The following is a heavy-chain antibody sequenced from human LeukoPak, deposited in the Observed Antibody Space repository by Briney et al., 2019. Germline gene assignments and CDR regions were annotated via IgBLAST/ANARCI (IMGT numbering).Heavy chain of an antibody. CDR3: ARMLTTTLDWFDP. V-gene: IGHV5-51*01. J-gene: IGHJ5*02. D-gene: IGHD4-17*01. CDR2: IYPTDSDT. Sequence: GESLKISCKGSGYSFTNYWIGWVRQMPGKGLEWMGIIYPTDSDTRYSPSFQGQVTISADKSISTAYLQWSSLKASDTAMYYCARMLTTTLDWFDPWGQGTLVTVSS. CDR1: GYSFTNYW.